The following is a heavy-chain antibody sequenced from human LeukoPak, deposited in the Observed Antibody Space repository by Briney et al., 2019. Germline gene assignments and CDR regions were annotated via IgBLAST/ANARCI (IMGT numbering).Heavy chain of an antibody. Sequence: GGSLRLSCTASGFTFSNYGMHWVRQAPGKGLEWVAVISYDGSNEYYADSVKGRFTISRDNSKNTLFLQMNSLRPEDTAVYHCAKGALFIGYYPPFDYWGQGTLVTVSS. CDR2: ISYDGSNE. CDR3: AKGALFIGYYPPFDY. V-gene: IGHV3-30*18. D-gene: IGHD3-9*01. J-gene: IGHJ4*02. CDR1: GFTFSNYG.